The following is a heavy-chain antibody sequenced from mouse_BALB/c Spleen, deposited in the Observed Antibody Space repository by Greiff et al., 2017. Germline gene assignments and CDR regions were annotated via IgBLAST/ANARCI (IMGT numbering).Heavy chain of an antibody. CDR3: TRANYFDY. J-gene: IGHJ2*01. V-gene: IGHV5-6-4*01. CDR1: GFTFSSYT. CDR2: ISSGGSYT. Sequence: DVHLVESGGGLVKPGGSLKLSCAASGFTFSSYTMSWVRQTPEKRLEWVATISSGGSYTYYPDSVKGRFTISRDNAKNTLYLQMSSLKSEDTAMYYCTRANYFDYWGQGTTLTVSS.